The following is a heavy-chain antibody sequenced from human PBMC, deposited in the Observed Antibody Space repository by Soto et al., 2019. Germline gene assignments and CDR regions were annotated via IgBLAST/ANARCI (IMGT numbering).Heavy chain of an antibody. D-gene: IGHD4-17*01. Sequence: PGGSLSLSCAASGFTFSSYSMNWVRQAPGKGLEWVSYISSSSSTIYYADSVKGRFTISRDNAKNSLYLQMNSLRAEDTAVYYSARGGYGEVARADTKTPYGMDVWGQGTTVTVSS. V-gene: IGHV3-48*01. J-gene: IGHJ6*02. CDR2: ISSSSSTI. CDR3: ARGGYGEVARADTKTPYGMDV. CDR1: GFTFSSYS.